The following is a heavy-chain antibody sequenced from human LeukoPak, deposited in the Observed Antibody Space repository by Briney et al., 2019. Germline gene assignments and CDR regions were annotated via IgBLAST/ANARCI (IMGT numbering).Heavy chain of an antibody. V-gene: IGHV3-23*01. Sequence: GGSLRLSCAASGCIFSSYAMSWVRQAPGKGLEWVAYGGSGGSTYYADSVKGRGTVSQHHSQSPLYLQMNSLTDEDTAVYYCAKMRGQYYHSYYMHAWGKRTTVTLSS. CDR2: GGSGGST. CDR3: AKMRGQYYHSYYMHA. D-gene: IGHD6-25*01. CDR1: GCIFSSYA. J-gene: IGHJ6*03.